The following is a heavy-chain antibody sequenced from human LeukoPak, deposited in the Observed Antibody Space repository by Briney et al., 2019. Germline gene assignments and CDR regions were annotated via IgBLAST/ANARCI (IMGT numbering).Heavy chain of an antibody. CDR1: GFTFSSYS. CDR3: ARRLRRNYFDY. D-gene: IGHD4-17*01. J-gene: IGHJ4*02. CDR2: ISSSSSTI. Sequence: AGGSLRLSCAASGFTFSSYSMNWVRQAPGKGLEWVSYISSSSSTIYYADSVKGRFTISRDNAKNSLYLQMNSLRAEDTAVYYCARRLRRNYFDYWGQGTLVTVSS. V-gene: IGHV3-48*01.